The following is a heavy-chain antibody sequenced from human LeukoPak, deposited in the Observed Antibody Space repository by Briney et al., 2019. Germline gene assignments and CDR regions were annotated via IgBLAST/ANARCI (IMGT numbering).Heavy chain of an antibody. Sequence: GGSLILSCAVSGFSVTNSYMDWVRQAPGQGLDLVSLIRGSGATLYADSVKGRFTISRDDSKNTVYLQMNSLRVEDTAVYFCVRDRAGTQDWVEFDPWGQGTLVTVSS. CDR3: VRDRAGTQDWVEFDP. V-gene: IGHV3-66*03. CDR1: GFSVTNSY. J-gene: IGHJ5*02. D-gene: IGHD3-10*01. CDR2: IRGSGAT.